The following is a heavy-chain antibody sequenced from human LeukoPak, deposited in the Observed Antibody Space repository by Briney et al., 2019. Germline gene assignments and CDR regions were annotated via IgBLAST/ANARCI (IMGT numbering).Heavy chain of an antibody. V-gene: IGHV3-7*01. Sequence: PGGSLRLSCAVSGFTFSRYWMSWVRQAPGKGLEWVANMKEDGIEKNYVDSVKGRFTISRDNAQNSVYLQMNSLRAEDTAMYYCARDVGSGWFDYWGQETLVTVSS. D-gene: IGHD6-19*01. CDR2: MKEDGIEK. CDR3: ARDVGSGWFDY. CDR1: GFTFSRYW. J-gene: IGHJ4*02.